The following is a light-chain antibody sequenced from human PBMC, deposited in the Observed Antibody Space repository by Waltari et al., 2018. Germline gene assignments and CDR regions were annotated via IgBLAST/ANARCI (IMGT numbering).Light chain of an antibody. J-gene: IGKJ2*01. CDR1: QSLVHSDGTTY. CDR2: KVS. Sequence: DVVMTQSPLSLPVTLGQPASISCKSSQSLVHSDGTTYLQWFHQRPGQSPRRLIYKVSYRDSGVPDRFSGSGSGTDFTLKISRVEAEDVGVYYCMQGTHWPYTFGQGTKLDIK. CDR3: MQGTHWPYT. V-gene: IGKV2-30*02.